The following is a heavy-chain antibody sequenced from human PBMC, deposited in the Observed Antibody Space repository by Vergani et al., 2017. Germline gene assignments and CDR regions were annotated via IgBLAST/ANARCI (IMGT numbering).Heavy chain of an antibody. CDR2: IIPLFGTA. J-gene: IGHJ5*02. V-gene: IGHV1-69*01. CDR3: AREALNYYDSSGHNWFDP. D-gene: IGHD3-22*01. Sequence: QVQLVQSGAEVKTPGSSVKVSCKASGGTFNSYGISWVRQAPGQGLEWMGGIIPLFGTANYAQKFQGRVTITADESTSTAYMELSSLRSEDTAVYYCAREALNYYDSSGHNWFDPWGQGTLVTVSS. CDR1: GGTFNSYG.